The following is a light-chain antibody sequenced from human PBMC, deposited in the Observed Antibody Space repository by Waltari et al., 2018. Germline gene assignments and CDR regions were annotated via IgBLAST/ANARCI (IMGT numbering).Light chain of an antibody. CDR2: GST. V-gene: IGLV1-40*01. CDR1: GSNIGDGYD. J-gene: IGLJ3*02. CDR3: QSYDTSLSVV. Sequence: QSVLTQPPSVSGAPGQRVTISCPGSGSNIGDGYDVHWYQQLPRAAPKLLIYGSTSRPLGVPARFFGSTSGTSASLAITGLQAEDEADYYCQSYDTSLSVVFGGGTKLTVL.